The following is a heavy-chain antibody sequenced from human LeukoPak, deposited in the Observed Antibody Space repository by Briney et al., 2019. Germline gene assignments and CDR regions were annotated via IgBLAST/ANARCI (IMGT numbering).Heavy chain of an antibody. D-gene: IGHD3-9*01. Sequence: AASVKVSCKASGYTFTGYYMHWVRQAPGQGLEWMGRINPNSGGTTYAQRFQGRVTMTRDTSISTAFMELTRLRPDDTAMYYCARDREYDVLTGDGWGQGTLVTVSS. CDR1: GYTFTGYY. V-gene: IGHV1-2*06. CDR3: ARDREYDVLTGDG. CDR2: INPNSGGT. J-gene: IGHJ4*02.